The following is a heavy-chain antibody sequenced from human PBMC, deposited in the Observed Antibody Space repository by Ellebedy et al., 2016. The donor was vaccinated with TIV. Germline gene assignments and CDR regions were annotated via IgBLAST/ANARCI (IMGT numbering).Heavy chain of an antibody. CDR2: ISASGGST. J-gene: IGHJ4*02. CDR1: GFTFSSYA. CDR3: AKDLGDSARQPIDY. V-gene: IGHV3-23*01. D-gene: IGHD2-21*01. Sequence: GGSLRLXXAASGFTFSSYAMSWVRQAPGIGLECVSAISASGGSTYYADSVEGRFTISRDNSKNTLYLQMNSLRAEDTAVYYCAKDLGDSARQPIDYWGQGTLVTVSA.